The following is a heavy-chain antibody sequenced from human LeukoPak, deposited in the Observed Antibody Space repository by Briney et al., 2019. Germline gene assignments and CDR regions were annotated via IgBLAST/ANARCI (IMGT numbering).Heavy chain of an antibody. V-gene: IGHV3-9*01. CDR3: AKGAVAGTGFDY. CDR2: ISWNSGSI. D-gene: IGHD6-19*01. J-gene: IGHJ4*02. CDR1: GFTFDDYA. Sequence: PGRSLRLSCAASGFTFDDYAMHWVRQAPGKGLEWVSGISWNSGSIGYADSVKGRFTISRDNAKNSLYLQMNSLRAEDTALYYCAKGAVAGTGFDYWGQGTLVTVPS.